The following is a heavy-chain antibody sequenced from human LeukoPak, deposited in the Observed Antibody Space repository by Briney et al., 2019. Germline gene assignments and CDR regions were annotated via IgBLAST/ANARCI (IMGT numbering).Heavy chain of an antibody. CDR2: IYYSGST. Sequence: SETLSLACTVSGGSISSYYWSWIRQPPGKGLEWIGYIYYSGSTNYNPSLKSRVTISVDTSKNQFSLKLSSVTAADTAVYYCARHGYCSGGSCYSWGYYYYMDVWGKGTTVTISS. J-gene: IGHJ6*03. CDR1: GGSISSYY. V-gene: IGHV4-59*01. D-gene: IGHD2-15*01. CDR3: ARHGYCSGGSCYSWGYYYYMDV.